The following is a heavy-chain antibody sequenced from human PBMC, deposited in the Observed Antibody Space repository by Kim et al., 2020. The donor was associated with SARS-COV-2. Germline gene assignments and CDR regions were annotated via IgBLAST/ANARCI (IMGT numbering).Heavy chain of an antibody. Sequence: GGSLRLSCGASGFTFNNYAMHWVRQAPGKGLEWVSAISYDGSIKYYADSLKGHFTVSRDCSNHTLYLQMSSLRPDDTALYYCAKSCALHWF. CDR1: GFTFNNYA. CDR2: ISYDGSIK. J-gene: IGHJ5*01. CDR3: AKSCALHWF. V-gene: IGHV3-30*18.